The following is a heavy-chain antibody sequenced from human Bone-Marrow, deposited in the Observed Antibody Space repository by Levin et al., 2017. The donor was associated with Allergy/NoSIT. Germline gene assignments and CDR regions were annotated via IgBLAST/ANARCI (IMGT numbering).Heavy chain of an antibody. Sequence: SGPTLVKPTQTLTLTCSLSGFSISTTGVGVGWIRQPPGKALEWLAVIYWDDDKRFSPSLSNRVSIIKDTSKNQVVLVMTNMDPVDTATYYCAHRPAGYASGWSSAHFDHWGQGVLVTVSS. CDR3: AHRPAGYASGWSSAHFDH. CDR2: IYWDDDK. D-gene: IGHD6-19*01. CDR1: GFSISTTGVG. V-gene: IGHV2-5*02. J-gene: IGHJ4*02.